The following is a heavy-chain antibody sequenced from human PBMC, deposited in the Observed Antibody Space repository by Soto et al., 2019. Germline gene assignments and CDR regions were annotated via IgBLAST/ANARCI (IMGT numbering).Heavy chain of an antibody. J-gene: IGHJ4*02. Sequence: HPGGSLRLSCAASGFTFSSYQMNWVRQAPGKGLEWVSYITSSGSTMYYADSVKGRFTISRDNAKNSLYLQMNSLRAEDTAVYYCARDRVTSFGVVVFDYWGQGTQVTVSS. V-gene: IGHV3-48*03. D-gene: IGHD3-3*01. CDR2: ITSSGSTM. CDR1: GFTFSSYQ. CDR3: ARDRVTSFGVVVFDY.